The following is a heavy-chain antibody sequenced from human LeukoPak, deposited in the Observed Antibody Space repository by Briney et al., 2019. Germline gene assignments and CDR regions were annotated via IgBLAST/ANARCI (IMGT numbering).Heavy chain of an antibody. D-gene: IGHD2-8*02. CDR1: GFTFSSYW. V-gene: IGHV3-74*01. CDR3: ARDQGYCTSVNCRGDAFDV. Sequence: PGGSLRLSCAASGFTFSSYWMHWVRQAPGKGPVWVSRVDVHGQGTAYADSVKGRFTISRDNAKNSLSLQMNSLRAEDTAVYYCARDQGYCTSVNCRGDAFDVWGQGSMVSVSS. CDR2: VDVHGQGT. J-gene: IGHJ3*01.